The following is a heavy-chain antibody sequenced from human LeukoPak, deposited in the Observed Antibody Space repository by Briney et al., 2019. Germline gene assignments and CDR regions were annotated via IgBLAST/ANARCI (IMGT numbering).Heavy chain of an antibody. D-gene: IGHD3-10*01. CDR1: GFTFSSYA. Sequence: GGSLRLSCAASGFTFSSYAMSWVRQAPGKGLEWVSAISGSGGSTYYADSVKGRFTISRDNSKNTLYLQMNSLRAEDTAVYYCAPHFSMVRGVRYDYRGQGTLVTVSS. CDR2: ISGSGGST. J-gene: IGHJ4*02. V-gene: IGHV3-23*01. CDR3: APHFSMVRGVRYDY.